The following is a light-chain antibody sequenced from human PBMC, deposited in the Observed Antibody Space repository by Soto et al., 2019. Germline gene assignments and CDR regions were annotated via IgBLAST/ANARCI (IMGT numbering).Light chain of an antibody. CDR1: QSISVS. CDR3: QQYDKYST. CDR2: DAS. J-gene: IGKJ1*01. V-gene: IGKV1-5*01. Sequence: TQSPSTLSASVGDTVTITCRASQSISVSLAWYQQKPGKAPNLLIYDASTLQGGVPSRFSGSGSGTEFTLTVTSLQPEDFATYFCQQYDKYSTFGHGTRWIS.